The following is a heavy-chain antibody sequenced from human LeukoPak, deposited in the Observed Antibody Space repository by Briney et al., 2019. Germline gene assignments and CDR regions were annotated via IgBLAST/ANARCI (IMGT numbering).Heavy chain of an antibody. D-gene: IGHD3-3*02. J-gene: IGHJ4*02. CDR1: GYTFTSYG. CDR2: ISAYNGNT. V-gene: IGHV1-18*01. CDR3: ARETNPIFGVVISRQHFDY. Sequence: ASVKVSCKASGYTFTSYGISWVRQAPGQGLEWMGWISAYNGNTNYAQKLQGRVTMTTDTSTSTDYMELRSLRSDDTAVYYCARETNPIFGVVISRQHFDYWGQGTLVTVSS.